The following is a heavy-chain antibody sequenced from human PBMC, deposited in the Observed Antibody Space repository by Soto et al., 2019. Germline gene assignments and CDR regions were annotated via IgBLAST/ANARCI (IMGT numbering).Heavy chain of an antibody. CDR3: ASSGEYSSSSVFDY. J-gene: IGHJ4*02. CDR1: GGTFSSYT. CDR2: IIPILGIA. V-gene: IGHV1-69*02. Sequence: QVPLVQSGAEVKKPGSSVKVSCKASGGTFSSYTISWVRQAPGQGLEWMGRIIPILGIANYAQKFQGRVTITADKSTSTAYMELSSLRSEDTAVYYCASSGEYSSSSVFDYWGQGTLVTVSS. D-gene: IGHD6-6*01.